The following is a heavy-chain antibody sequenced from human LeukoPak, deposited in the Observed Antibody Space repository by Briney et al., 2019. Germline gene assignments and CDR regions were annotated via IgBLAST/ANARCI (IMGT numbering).Heavy chain of an antibody. D-gene: IGHD3-22*01. CDR2: IYPGDSDT. V-gene: IGHV5-51*01. Sequence: GESLKISCKGSGYSFTSYWIGWVRQMPGKGLEWMGMIYPGDSDTRYSPSFQGQVTISADKSISTAYLQWSSLKASDTAMYYCARPPTYYYDSSGYYLDAFDIWGQGTMVTVSS. J-gene: IGHJ3*02. CDR3: ARPPTYYYDSSGYYLDAFDI. CDR1: GYSFTSYW.